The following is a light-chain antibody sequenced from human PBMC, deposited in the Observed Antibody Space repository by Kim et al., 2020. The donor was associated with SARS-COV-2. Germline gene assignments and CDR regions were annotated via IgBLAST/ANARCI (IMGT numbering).Light chain of an antibody. V-gene: IGKV3-11*01. J-gene: IGKJ3*01. Sequence: WPAGETTPLSRRTSQIVSNYSAWYQQPADQAPMLLNDAASSAATSTPGRFSSGASGTDIPTTSSSLEPEDFAVYYCQQSSNWPGTFGPGTKVDIK. CDR3: QQSSNWPGT. CDR1: QIVSNY. CDR2: AAS.